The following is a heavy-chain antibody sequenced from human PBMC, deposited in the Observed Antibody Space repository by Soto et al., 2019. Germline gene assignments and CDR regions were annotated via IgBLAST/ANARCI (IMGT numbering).Heavy chain of an antibody. Sequence: PGGSLRLSCAASGFTFSSYGMHWVRQAPGKGLEWVAVISYDGSNKYYADSVKGRFTISRDNSKNTLYLQMNSLRAEDTAVYYCAKVQPQSIAAPPPFDYWGQGTLVTVSS. J-gene: IGHJ4*02. V-gene: IGHV3-30*18. CDR3: AKVQPQSIAAPPPFDY. CDR1: GFTFSSYG. CDR2: ISYDGSNK. D-gene: IGHD6-13*01.